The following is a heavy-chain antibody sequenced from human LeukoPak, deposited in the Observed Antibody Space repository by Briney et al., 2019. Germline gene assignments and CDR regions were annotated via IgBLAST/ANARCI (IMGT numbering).Heavy chain of an antibody. J-gene: IGHJ6*02. Sequence: SETLSLTCTVSGGSISSSSYYWGWIRQPPGKGLEWIGSIYYSGSTYYNPSLKSRVTISVDTSKNQFSLKLSSVTAADTAVYYCARGAVNYYGMDVWGQGTTVTVSS. D-gene: IGHD3-22*01. CDR2: IYYSGST. CDR3: ARGAVNYYGMDV. V-gene: IGHV4-39*01. CDR1: GGSISSSSYY.